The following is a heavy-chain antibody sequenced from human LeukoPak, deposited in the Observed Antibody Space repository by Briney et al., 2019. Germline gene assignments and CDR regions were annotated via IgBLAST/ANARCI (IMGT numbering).Heavy chain of an antibody. Sequence: SVKVSCKASGGTFSSYAISWVRQAPGQGLEWMGGIIPIFGTANYAQKFQGRVTITADESTSTAYMELSSLRSEDTAVYYCARDPRPHCSGGSCYPNWFDPWGQGTLVTVSS. CDR2: IIPIFGTA. CDR1: GGTFSSYA. V-gene: IGHV1-69*13. J-gene: IGHJ5*02. CDR3: ARDPRPHCSGGSCYPNWFDP. D-gene: IGHD2-15*01.